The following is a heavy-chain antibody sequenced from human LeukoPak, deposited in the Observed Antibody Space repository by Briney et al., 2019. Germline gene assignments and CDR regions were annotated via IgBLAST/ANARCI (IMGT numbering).Heavy chain of an antibody. CDR3: ARGRYCSADICTGGDSFDI. CDR1: GGSFSGYY. V-gene: IGHV4-34*01. D-gene: IGHD2-15*01. Sequence: SETLSLTCAVYGGSFSGYYWSWIRPPPGKGLEWIGEINHSGSTNYNPSLKSRVTMSVDTSKNQFSLKLRSVTAADTAVYYCARGRYCSADICTGGDSFDIWGQGTMVSVSP. CDR2: INHSGST. J-gene: IGHJ3*02.